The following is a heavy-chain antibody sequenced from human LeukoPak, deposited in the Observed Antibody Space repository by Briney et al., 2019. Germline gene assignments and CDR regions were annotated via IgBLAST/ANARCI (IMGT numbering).Heavy chain of an antibody. CDR2: ISSSGSGGNT. CDR3: ARDADTSEFFSWLDL. CDR1: GVTLSSYA. Sequence: GGSLRLSCAASGVTLSSYAMSWARQAPGKGLEWVSGISSSGSGGNTYYADSVKGRFTISRDNSKNTLYLQMTTLRAEDTAVYYCARDADTSEFFSWLDLWGQGTLVTVSS. V-gene: IGHV3-23*01. D-gene: IGHD3-22*01. J-gene: IGHJ5*02.